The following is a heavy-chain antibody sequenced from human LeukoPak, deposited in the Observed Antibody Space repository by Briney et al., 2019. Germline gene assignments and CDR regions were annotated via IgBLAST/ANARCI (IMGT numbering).Heavy chain of an antibody. CDR3: ARTDGTMVRGVKGYAFDI. V-gene: IGHV1-69*04. J-gene: IGHJ3*02. Sequence: SVKVSCKASGGTFSSYAISWVRQAPGQGLEWMGRIIPILGIANYAQKFQGRVTITADKSTSTAYMELSSLRSEDTAVYYCARTDGTMVRGVKGYAFDIWGQGTMVTVSS. CDR2: IIPILGIA. CDR1: GGTFSSYA. D-gene: IGHD3-10*01.